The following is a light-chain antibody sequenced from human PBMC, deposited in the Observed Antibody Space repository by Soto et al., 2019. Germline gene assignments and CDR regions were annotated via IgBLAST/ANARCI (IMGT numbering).Light chain of an antibody. CDR1: TGPVTSDYY. CDR2: GTN. V-gene: IGLV7-43*01. J-gene: IGLJ3*02. CDR3: LLYHSGTLEWV. Sequence: QAVVTQEPSLTVSPGGTVTLTCTSSTGPVTSDYYPNWVQQKPGQAPRTLIYGTNKKHSWTPARFSGSLLGGKPALTLSGVQPEDEADYYCLLYHSGTLEWVFGGGTKLTVL.